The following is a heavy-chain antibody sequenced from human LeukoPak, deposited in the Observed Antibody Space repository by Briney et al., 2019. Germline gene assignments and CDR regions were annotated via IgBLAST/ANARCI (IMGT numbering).Heavy chain of an antibody. CDR3: ARQSEMGAMFDY. CDR1: GYTFTRYA. D-gene: IGHD1-26*01. J-gene: IGHJ4*02. Sequence: ASVKVSCKASGYTFTRYAFTWVRQAPGQGPEWMGWISGYNGNTNYAQKLQGRVTMTTDTSTSTVYMELRSLRSDDTAVYYCARQSEMGAMFDYWGQGTLVTVSS. V-gene: IGHV1-18*01. CDR2: ISGYNGNT.